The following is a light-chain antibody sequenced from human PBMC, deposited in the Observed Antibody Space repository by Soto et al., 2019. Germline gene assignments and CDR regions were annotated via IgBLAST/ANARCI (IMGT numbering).Light chain of an antibody. CDR1: QSISNW. J-gene: IGKJ1*01. V-gene: IGKV1-5*01. Sequence: DIQMTQSPSTLSASVGDRVTITCRASQSISNWLAWYQQKPGKAPKLLIYDASNLESGVPSRFSGSGSGTEFSLTISSLQPDDFATYHCQQYNGGSSFGQGTKVDIK. CDR2: DAS. CDR3: QQYNGGSS.